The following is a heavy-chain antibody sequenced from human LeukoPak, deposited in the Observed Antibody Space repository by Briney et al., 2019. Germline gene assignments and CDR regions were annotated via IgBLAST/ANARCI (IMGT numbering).Heavy chain of an antibody. CDR3: VRSPTTVSIPA. CDR2: TRDKANSYTT. D-gene: IGHD4-17*01. V-gene: IGHV3-72*01. CDR1: GFTLSDHY. Sequence: QTGGSLRLSCAASGFTLSDHYMDWVRQAPGKGLEWVGRTRDKANSYTTDYAATVRGRFSISRDDSKRSLYLQMNSLKTDDTAVYYCVRSPTTVSIPAWGQGTLVTVSS. J-gene: IGHJ5*02.